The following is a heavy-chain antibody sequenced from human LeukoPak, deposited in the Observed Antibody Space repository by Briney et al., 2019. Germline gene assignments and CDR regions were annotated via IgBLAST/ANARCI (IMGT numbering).Heavy chain of an antibody. J-gene: IGHJ6*03. CDR3: AKAAAPYHYYYYMDV. V-gene: IGHV3-23*01. CDR1: GFTFSNYA. CDR2: ISGSASST. Sequence: GGSLRLSCAASGFTFSNYAMSWVRQAPGKGLEWVSAISGSASSTYHAGSVKGRFTISRDNSKNTLYLQMNSLRAEDTAVYYCAKAAAPYHYYYYMDVWGKGTTVTVSS.